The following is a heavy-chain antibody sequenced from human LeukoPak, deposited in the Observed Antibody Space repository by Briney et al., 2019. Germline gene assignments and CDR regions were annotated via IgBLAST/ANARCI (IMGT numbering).Heavy chain of an antibody. CDR2: MNPNSGNT. J-gene: IGHJ5*02. V-gene: IGHV1-8*01. Sequence: ASVKVSCKAPGYTFTSYEINWVRQATGQGLEWMGWMNPNSGNTGYAQRFQGRVTMTRNTSISTAYMELSSLRSEDTAMYYCARARWSPTPFDPWGQGTLVTVSS. D-gene: IGHD1-1*01. CDR1: GYTFTSYE. CDR3: ARARWSPTPFDP.